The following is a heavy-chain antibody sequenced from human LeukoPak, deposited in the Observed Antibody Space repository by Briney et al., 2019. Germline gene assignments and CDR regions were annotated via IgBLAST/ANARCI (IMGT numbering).Heavy chain of an antibody. CDR1: GFTFSSYA. CDR2: ISGSGGST. V-gene: IGHV3-23*01. CDR3: AKSPVPYCSGGSCYGMDV. D-gene: IGHD2-15*01. J-gene: IGHJ6*02. Sequence: GGSLRLSCAASGFTFSSYAMSWVRQAPGKGLEWVSVISGSGGSTYYADSVEGRFTISRDNSKNTLYLQMNSLRVEDTAGYYCAKSPVPYCSGGSCYGMDVWGQGTTVTVSS.